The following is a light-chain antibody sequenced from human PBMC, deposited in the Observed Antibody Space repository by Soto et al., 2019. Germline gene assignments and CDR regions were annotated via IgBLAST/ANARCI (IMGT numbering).Light chain of an antibody. CDR1: NGHSNYA. J-gene: IGLJ2*01. V-gene: IGLV4-69*01. CDR3: QTWGAGIVL. CDR2: LDSDGSL. Sequence: QLVLTQPPSASASLGASVKLTCTLSNGHSNYAIAWHQQQADGGPRYLMKLDSDGSLVKGDGIPDRFSGSSSGAERYLSISGLQSEDEADYYCQTWGAGIVLFGGGTKLTVL.